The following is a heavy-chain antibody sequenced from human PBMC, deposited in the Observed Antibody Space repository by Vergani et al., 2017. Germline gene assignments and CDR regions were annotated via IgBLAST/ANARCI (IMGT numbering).Heavy chain of an antibody. CDR2: ISYDGSNK. V-gene: IGHV3-30*18. D-gene: IGHD3-3*01. CDR3: AKGEIFGVVTCPYYFDY. CDR1: GFTFSSYG. J-gene: IGHJ4*02. Sequence: QVQLVESGGGVVQPGRSLRLSCAASGFTFSSYGMHWVRQAPGKGLEWVAVISYDGSNKYYADSVKGRFTISRDNSKNTLYLQMNSLRAEDTAVYYCAKGEIFGVVTCPYYFDYWGQGTLVTVSS.